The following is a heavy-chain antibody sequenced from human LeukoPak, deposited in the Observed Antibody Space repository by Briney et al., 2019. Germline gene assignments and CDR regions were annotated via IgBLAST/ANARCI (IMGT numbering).Heavy chain of an antibody. CDR3: ARDLAPANYGDLEPLDS. V-gene: IGHV3-30*13. CDR1: GLTVSGNY. D-gene: IGHD4-17*01. CDR2: ISNDGSNK. J-gene: IGHJ4*02. Sequence: GGSLRLSCAASGLTVSGNYMSWVRQAPGKGLEWVAVISNDGSNKYYADSVMGRFTISRDNSKNRIYLQMNSLRPKDTAEYYCARDLAPANYGDLEPLDSWGQGTLVTVSS.